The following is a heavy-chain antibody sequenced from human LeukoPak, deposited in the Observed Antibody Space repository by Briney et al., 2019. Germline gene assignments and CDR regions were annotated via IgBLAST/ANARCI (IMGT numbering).Heavy chain of an antibody. Sequence: SSGNYYWSWVRQAPGKGLEWVSGISSNSGSIGYADSVKGRFTISRDNAKNSLYLQMNSLRAEDTALYYCAGGGYRRYFDYWGQGTLVTVSS. D-gene: IGHD3-16*02. CDR3: AGGGYRRYFDY. CDR1: SSGNYY. CDR2: ISSNSGSI. J-gene: IGHJ4*02. V-gene: IGHV3-9*01.